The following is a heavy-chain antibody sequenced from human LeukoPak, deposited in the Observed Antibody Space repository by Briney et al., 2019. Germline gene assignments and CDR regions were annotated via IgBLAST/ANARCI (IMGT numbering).Heavy chain of an antibody. V-gene: IGHV3-48*04. CDR1: GFTFSSYS. CDR3: ARGGGVVASPY. J-gene: IGHJ4*02. CDR2: ISSGSSTI. Sequence: PGGSLRLSCAASGFTFSSYSMNWVRQAPGKGLEWVSYISSGSSTIYYADSVKGRFTISRDNAKNSVYLQMSSLRAEDTAVYYCARGGGVVASPYWGQGTLVTVSS. D-gene: IGHD2-15*01.